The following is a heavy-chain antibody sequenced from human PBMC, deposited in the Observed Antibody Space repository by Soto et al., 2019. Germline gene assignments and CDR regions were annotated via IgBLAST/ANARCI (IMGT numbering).Heavy chain of an antibody. CDR1: GGSINDFY. D-gene: IGHD6-6*01. CDR2: IYYSGST. Sequence: SETLSLACTVSGGSINDFYWSWTRQPPGKGLEWIGYIYYSGSTDYNPSLKSRVTISVDPSKTQFSLNLRSVNTADTAVYYCARLGGVAARTFDYWGQGTLVTVSS. J-gene: IGHJ4*02. CDR3: ARLGGVAARTFDY. V-gene: IGHV4-59*12.